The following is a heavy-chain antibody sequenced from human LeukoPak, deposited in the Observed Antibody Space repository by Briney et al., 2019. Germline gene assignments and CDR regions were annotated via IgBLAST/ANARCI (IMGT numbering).Heavy chain of an antibody. CDR1: GGSISSGSYY. CDR2: IYTSGST. J-gene: IGHJ5*02. CDR3: ARESFWFDP. V-gene: IGHV4-61*02. Sequence: PSETLSLTCTVSGGSISSGSYYWSWIRQPAGKGLEWIGRIYTSGSTNYNPSLKSRVTISVDTSKNQLSLKLSSVTAADTAVYYCARESFWFDPWGQGTLVTVSS.